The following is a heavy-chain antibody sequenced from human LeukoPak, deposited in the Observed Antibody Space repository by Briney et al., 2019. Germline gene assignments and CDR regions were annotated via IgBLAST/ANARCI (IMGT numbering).Heavy chain of an antibody. CDR1: GGTFSSYA. CDR2: IIPIFGTA. V-gene: IGHV1-69*05. CDR3: ARSVLLIFGVVIGGAPQNWFDP. J-gene: IGHJ5*02. D-gene: IGHD3-3*01. Sequence: SVKVSCKASGGTFSSYAISWVRQAPGQGLEWMGGIIPIFGTANYAQKFQGRVTITTDESTSTAYMELSSLRSEDTAVYYCARSVLLIFGVVIGGAPQNWFDPWGQGTLVTVSS.